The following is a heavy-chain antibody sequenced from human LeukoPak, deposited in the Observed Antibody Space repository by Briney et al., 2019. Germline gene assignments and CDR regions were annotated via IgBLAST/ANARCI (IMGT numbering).Heavy chain of an antibody. CDR1: GFTFSSYE. CDR2: ISSSGSTI. CDR3: ARGSPDYYDSSGYYDY. V-gene: IGHV3-48*03. Sequence: GGSLRLSCAASGFTFSSYEMNWVRQAPGKGLEWVSYISSSGSTIYYADSVKGRFTISRDNAKNSLYLQMNSLRAEDTAVYYCARGSPDYYDSSGYYDYWGQGTLVTVSS. J-gene: IGHJ4*02. D-gene: IGHD3-22*01.